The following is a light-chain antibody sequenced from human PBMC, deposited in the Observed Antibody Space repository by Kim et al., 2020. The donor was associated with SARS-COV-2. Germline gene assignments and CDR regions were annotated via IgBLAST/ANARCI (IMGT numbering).Light chain of an antibody. CDR2: GRN. CDR3: QSRDSGGNVV. Sequence: SSELTQDPAVSVALGQTVRITYQGDSLRSYYASWYQQKPRQAPVLVMYGRNSRPSGVPDRFSGSTSGNTASLTISGAQAEDEADFYCQSRDSGGNVVFGGGTKLTVL. CDR1: SLRSYY. J-gene: IGLJ2*01. V-gene: IGLV3-19*01.